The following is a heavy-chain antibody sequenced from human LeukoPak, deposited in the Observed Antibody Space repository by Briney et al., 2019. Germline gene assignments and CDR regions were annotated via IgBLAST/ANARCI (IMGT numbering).Heavy chain of an antibody. CDR3: ARILYDYVWGSYRSGEYYFDD. Sequence: PSETLSLTCTGSGGSITSDYWNWIRQPPAKGLDGIGHVYHSGTTNYNPSLQRQVTMSVDSSRNESYLNFRSVTAADTAVYCCARILYDYVWGSYRSGEYYFDDWGPGTLVTVSS. CDR1: GGSITSDY. D-gene: IGHD3-16*02. CDR2: VYHSGTT. J-gene: IGHJ4*02. V-gene: IGHV4-59*01.